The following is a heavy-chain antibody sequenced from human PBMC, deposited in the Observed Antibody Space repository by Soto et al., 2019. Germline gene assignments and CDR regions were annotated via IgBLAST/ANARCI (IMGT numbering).Heavy chain of an antibody. D-gene: IGHD4-17*01. CDR3: ASPNKDYGDYGWYYFDY. Sequence: AATLSLTCTVSGGSISSSSYYCFWIRHPPGKGLEWIGSIYYSGSTYYNPSLKSRVTISVDTSKNQFSLKLSSVTAADTAVYYCASPNKDYGDYGWYYFDYWGQGTLVTVSS. CDR1: GGSISSSSYY. J-gene: IGHJ4*02. V-gene: IGHV4-39*01. CDR2: IYYSGST.